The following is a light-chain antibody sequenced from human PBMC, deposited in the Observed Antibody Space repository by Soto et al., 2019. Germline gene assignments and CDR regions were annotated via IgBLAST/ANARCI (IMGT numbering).Light chain of an antibody. CDR2: DDD. CDR3: TSHAGNYNFPYV. CDR1: SSNIGGNS. V-gene: IGLV1-51*01. J-gene: IGLJ1*01. Sequence: QSVMTQPPSVSAAPGQKVTISCSGSSSNIGGNSVSWYQQLPGTAPKLLIYDDDKRPSGVPDRFSGSKSGNTASLTVSGLQAEDEADYYCTSHAGNYNFPYVFGTGTKVTVL.